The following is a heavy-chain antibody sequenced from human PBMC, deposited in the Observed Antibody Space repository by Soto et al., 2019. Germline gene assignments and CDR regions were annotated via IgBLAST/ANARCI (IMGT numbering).Heavy chain of an antibody. D-gene: IGHD6-19*01. CDR2: IYYSGST. V-gene: IGHV4-38-2*01. CDR1: GDSGTSGVD. J-gene: IGHJ4*02. Sequence: PSETLSLTSAVSGDSGTSGVDGCRIRQPPGKGLEWIGSIYYSGSTYYNPSLKRRVTISVDTSKHQFSLKLSSVPAAGTAVYYCARHKWLAGTSAFGYWGQGTLVT. CDR3: ARHKWLAGTSAFGY.